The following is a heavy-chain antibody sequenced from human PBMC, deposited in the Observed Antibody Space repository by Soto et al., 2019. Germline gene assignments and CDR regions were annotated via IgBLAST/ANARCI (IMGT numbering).Heavy chain of an antibody. CDR2: IWYDGSNK. CDR3: ARGANYYDSSGYVDAFDI. CDR1: GFTFSSYG. Sequence: QVQLVESGGGVVQPGRSLRLSCAASGFTFSSYGMHWVRQAPGKGLEWVAVIWYDGSNKYYADSVKGRFTISRDNSKNTLYLQMNSLRAEDTAVYYCARGANYYDSSGYVDAFDIWGQGTMVTVSS. V-gene: IGHV3-33*01. D-gene: IGHD3-22*01. J-gene: IGHJ3*02.